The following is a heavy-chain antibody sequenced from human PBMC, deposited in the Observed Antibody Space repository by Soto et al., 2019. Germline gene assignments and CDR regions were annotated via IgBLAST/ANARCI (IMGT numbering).Heavy chain of an antibody. CDR1: GYTFTSYA. CDR3: ARDGPTMIGYYYYYGMDV. V-gene: IGHV1-3*05. D-gene: IGHD3-22*01. CDR2: INAGNGNT. Sequence: QVQLVQSGAEEKKPGASVKVSCKASGYTFTSYAMHWVRQAPGQGLEWMGWINAGNGNTKYSQKFQGRVTITRDTSASTAYMELSSLRSEDTAVYYSARDGPTMIGYYYYYGMDVWGQGTTVTVSS. J-gene: IGHJ6*02.